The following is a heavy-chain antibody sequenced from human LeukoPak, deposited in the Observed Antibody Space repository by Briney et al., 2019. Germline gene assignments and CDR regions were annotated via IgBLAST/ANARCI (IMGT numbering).Heavy chain of an antibody. CDR1: GYTFTGYY. CDR2: INPNSGGT. CDR3: ARDLGYSSNPPSNYFDY. V-gene: IGHV1-2*02. J-gene: IGHJ4*02. D-gene: IGHD6-13*01. Sequence: ASVKVSCKASGYTFTGYYMHWVRQAPGQGLEWMGWINPNSGGTNYAQKFQGRVTMTRDTSISTAYMELSRLRSDDTAVYYCARDLGYSSNPPSNYFDYWGQGTLVTVSS.